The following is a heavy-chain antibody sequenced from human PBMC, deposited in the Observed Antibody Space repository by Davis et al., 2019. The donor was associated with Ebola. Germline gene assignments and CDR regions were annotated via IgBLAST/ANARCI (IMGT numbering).Heavy chain of an antibody. CDR2: INHSGST. Sequence: SETLSLTCAVYGGSFSGYYWGWIRQPPGKGLEWIGEINHSGSTNYNPSLKSRVTISVDTSKNQFSLKLSSVTAADTAVYYCARGPTTSGLDYWGQGTLVTVSS. CDR3: ARGPTTSGLDY. D-gene: IGHD1-7*01. J-gene: IGHJ4*02. V-gene: IGHV4-34*01. CDR1: GGSFSGYY.